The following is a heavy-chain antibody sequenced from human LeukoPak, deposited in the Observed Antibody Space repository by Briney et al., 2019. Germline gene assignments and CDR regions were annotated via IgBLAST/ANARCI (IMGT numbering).Heavy chain of an antibody. CDR2: IYYSGST. D-gene: IGHD2/OR15-2a*01. CDR1: GGSMSPYH. CDR3: ARAVSARFDY. J-gene: IGHJ4*02. Sequence: SETLSLTCTVSGGSMSPYHWGWIRQPPGKGLEWTGYIYYSGSTNYNPSLKSRVTISVDTSKNQFSLKLSSVTAADTAIYYCARAVSARFDYGGKGPLAT. V-gene: IGHV4-59*08.